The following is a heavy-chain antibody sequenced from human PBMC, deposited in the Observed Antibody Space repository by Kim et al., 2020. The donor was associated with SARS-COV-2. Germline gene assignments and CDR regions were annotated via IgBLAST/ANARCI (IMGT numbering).Heavy chain of an antibody. Sequence: GGSLRLSCVASGFAFSTYAMQWVRQAPGKGLEYVSAISTNGGSTNYADSVTGRFTISRDNSKNTLYLQMGSLRMEDMAVYYCSRVVHNSGWYYFDYWGQGTLVTVSS. CDR1: GFAFSTYA. CDR2: ISTNGGST. D-gene: IGHD6-19*01. J-gene: IGHJ4*02. V-gene: IGHV3-64*02. CDR3: SRVVHNSGWYYFDY.